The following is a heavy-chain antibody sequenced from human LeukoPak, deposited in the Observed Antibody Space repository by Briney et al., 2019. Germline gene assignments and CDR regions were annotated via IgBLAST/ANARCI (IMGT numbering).Heavy chain of an antibody. J-gene: IGHJ4*02. CDR1: RFTFDDYA. CDR2: ISWNSGSI. V-gene: IGHV3-9*01. D-gene: IGHD6-6*01. CDR3: AKDMRQLVRGYFDY. Sequence: PGGSLSLSWAPSRFTFDDYAMHWVRQAPGKGREWVSGISWNSGSIGYADSVKGRFTISRDNAKNSLYLQMNSLRAEDTALYYCAKDMRQLVRGYFDYWGQGTLVTVSS.